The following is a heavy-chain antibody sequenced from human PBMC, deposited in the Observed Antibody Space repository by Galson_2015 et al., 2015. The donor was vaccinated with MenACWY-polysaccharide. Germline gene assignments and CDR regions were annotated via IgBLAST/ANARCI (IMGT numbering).Heavy chain of an antibody. CDR2: IQYDGSKI. D-gene: IGHD6-13*01. CDR3: AREGSRIVFHAFDT. Sequence: SLRLSCAASGSRFSNSGMHWVRQAPGKGLEWVAVIQYDGSKIAYADSVKGRFTISRDNSKNTLFLEMNSLGAEDTAVYYCAREGSRIVFHAFDTWGQGTMVTVSS. J-gene: IGHJ3*02. CDR1: GSRFSNSG. V-gene: IGHV3-33*01.